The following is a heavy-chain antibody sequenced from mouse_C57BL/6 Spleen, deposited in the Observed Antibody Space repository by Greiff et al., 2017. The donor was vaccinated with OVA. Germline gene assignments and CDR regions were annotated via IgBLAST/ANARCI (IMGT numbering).Heavy chain of an antibody. CDR2: ISSGSSTI. CDR3: ARAYSHDY. V-gene: IGHV5-17*01. J-gene: IGHJ2*01. Sequence: EVHLVESGGGLVKPGGSLKLSCAASGFTFSDYGMHWVRQAPEKGLEWVAYISSGSSTIYYADTVKGRFPIARDNAKNTLFLQMTGLRSEETAMYYCARAYSHDYWGQGTTLTVSS. CDR1: GFTFSDYG. D-gene: IGHD2-10*01.